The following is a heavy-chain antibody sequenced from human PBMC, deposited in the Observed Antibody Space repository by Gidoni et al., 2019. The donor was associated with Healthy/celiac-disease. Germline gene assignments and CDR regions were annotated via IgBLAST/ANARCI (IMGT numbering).Heavy chain of an antibody. V-gene: IGHV1-46*01. CDR1: GYTFTSYY. CDR2: INPSGGST. J-gene: IGHJ4*02. CDR3: ARELTMVRGEPIDY. Sequence: QVQLVQSGAEVKKPGASVKASCKASGYTFTSYYMHWVRQAPGQGLEWMGIINPSGGSTSYAQKFEGRVTMTRDTSTSTVYMELSSMRSEDTAVYYCARELTMVRGEPIDYWGQGTLVTVSS. D-gene: IGHD3-10*01.